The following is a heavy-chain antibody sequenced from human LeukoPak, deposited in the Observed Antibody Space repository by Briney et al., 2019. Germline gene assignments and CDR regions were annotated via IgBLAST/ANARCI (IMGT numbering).Heavy chain of an antibody. D-gene: IGHD6-19*01. V-gene: IGHV4-38-2*02. J-gene: IGHJ4*02. CDR3: ARVDSGWYTGLFDY. CDR2: IYHSGST. CDR1: GYSISSGYY. Sequence: SETLSLTCTVSGYSISSGYYWGWIRQPPGKGLEWIGSIYHSGSTYYNPSLKSRVTISVDTSKNQFSLKLSSVTAADTAVYYCARVDSGWYTGLFDYWGQGTLVTVSS.